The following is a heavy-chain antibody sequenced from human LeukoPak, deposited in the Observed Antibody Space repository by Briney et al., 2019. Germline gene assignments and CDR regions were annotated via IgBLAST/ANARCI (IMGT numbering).Heavy chain of an antibody. V-gene: IGHV3-23*01. CDR1: GFTFSSYS. D-gene: IGHD3-10*01. J-gene: IGHJ4*02. CDR3: AKGHHYYGSGSYLDS. Sequence: GGSLRLSCAASGFTFSSYSMNWVRQAPGKGLGWVSAISGSGSTTYYADSVKGRFTISRDKSKNTLYLQMNSLRAEDTAIYYCAKGHHYYGSGSYLDSWGQGTLVTVSS. CDR2: ISGSGSTT.